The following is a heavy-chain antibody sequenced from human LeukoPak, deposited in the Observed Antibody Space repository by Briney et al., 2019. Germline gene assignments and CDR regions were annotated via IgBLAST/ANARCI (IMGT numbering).Heavy chain of an antibody. J-gene: IGHJ5*02. CDR3: ARFYGVPGGWFDP. CDR2: IYDGGST. V-gene: IGHV3-66*01. CDR1: GITISSNH. Sequence: PGGSLRLSCAASGITISSNHVNWVRQAPGKGLEWVSVIYDGGSTHYADSVKGRFTISRDNSKNTLYLQMNSLRAEDTAVYYCARFYGVPGGWFDPWGQGTLVTVSS. D-gene: IGHD4-17*01.